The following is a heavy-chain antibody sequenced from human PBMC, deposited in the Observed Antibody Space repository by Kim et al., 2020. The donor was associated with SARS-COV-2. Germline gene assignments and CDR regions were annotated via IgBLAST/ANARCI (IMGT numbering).Heavy chain of an antibody. CDR1: GFTFSSYA. CDR3: ARTHSGSYYSYFDY. CDR2: ISYDGSNK. V-gene: IGHV3-30-3*01. D-gene: IGHD1-26*01. Sequence: GGSLRLSCAASGFTFSSYAMHWVHQAPGKGLEWVAVISYDGSNKYYADSVKGRFTISRDNSKNTLYLQMNSLRAEDTAVYYCARTHSGSYYSYFDYWGQG. J-gene: IGHJ4*02.